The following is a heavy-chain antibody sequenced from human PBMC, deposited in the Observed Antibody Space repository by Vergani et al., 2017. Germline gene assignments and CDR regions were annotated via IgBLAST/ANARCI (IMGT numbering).Heavy chain of an antibody. Sequence: QVQLQESGPGLVKSSETLSLTCSVSFDSIRNLYCNWIRQPPGKGLEWIGSIHYSENTNYNPSLKTRVTISVDTSKNQFSLKLNSVIAADTAVYYCARARGAVAGYFDYWGQGTQVTVSS. J-gene: IGHJ4*02. CDR3: ARARGAVAGYFDY. CDR2: IHYSENT. V-gene: IGHV4-59*11. CDR1: FDSIRNLY. D-gene: IGHD6-19*01.